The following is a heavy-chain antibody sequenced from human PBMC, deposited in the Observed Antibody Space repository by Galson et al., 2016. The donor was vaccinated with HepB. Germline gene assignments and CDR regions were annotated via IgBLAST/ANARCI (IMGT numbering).Heavy chain of an antibody. D-gene: IGHD1-26*01. CDR2: ISGSGGTT. Sequence: SLRLSCAASGFTFSCYAMSWVRQAPGKGLEWVSIISGSGGTTYYADSVKGRFTISRDKSKNTLYLQMHSLRAEDTAVYYCAKELKYSGNYDYFDYWGQGTLVIVSS. J-gene: IGHJ4*02. V-gene: IGHV3-23*01. CDR3: AKELKYSGNYDYFDY. CDR1: GFTFSCYA.